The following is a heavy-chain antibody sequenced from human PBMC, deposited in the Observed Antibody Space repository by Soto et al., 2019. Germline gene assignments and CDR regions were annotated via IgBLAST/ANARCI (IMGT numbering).Heavy chain of an antibody. CDR1: GGTFSSYT. J-gene: IGHJ2*01. CDR2: IIPILGIA. Sequence: QVQLVQSGAEVKKPGSSVKVSCKASGGTFSSYTISWVRQAPGQGLEWMGRIIPILGIANYAQKFQGRVTITSDKSTSSACMELSSLRSEDTGLYSWARGSRDWYFDLWGRGTLVNVSS. CDR3: ARGSRDWYFDL. V-gene: IGHV1-69*02.